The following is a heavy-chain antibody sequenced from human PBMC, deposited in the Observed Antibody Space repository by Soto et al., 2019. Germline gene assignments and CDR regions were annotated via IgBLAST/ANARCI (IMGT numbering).Heavy chain of an antibody. V-gene: IGHV3-13*01. Sequence: EVQLVESGGGLVQPGGSLRLSCAASGFTFSSYDMHWVRQATGKGLEWVSAIGTAGDTYYPGSVKGRFTISRENAKNSLYLQMNSLRAEDTAVYYCARIVGATGDDAFDSWGQGTMVTVSS. CDR1: GFTFSSYD. D-gene: IGHD1-26*01. CDR3: ARIVGATGDDAFDS. CDR2: IGTAGDT. J-gene: IGHJ3*02.